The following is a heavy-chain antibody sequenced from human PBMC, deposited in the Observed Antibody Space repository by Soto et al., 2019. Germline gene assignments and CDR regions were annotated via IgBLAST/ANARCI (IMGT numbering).Heavy chain of an antibody. D-gene: IGHD2-2*01. CDR2: IYTSGGT. V-gene: IGHV4-4*07. CDR1: GGSISSYY. Sequence: QVQLQESGPGLVKPSETLSLTCTVSGGSISSYYWSWIRQPAGKGLVWIGRIYTSGGTNYNPSLKSRVTMSVDTSKNQFSLKLSSVTAADTAVYYCARDVVVVPAARYNWFDPWGQGTLVTVSS. J-gene: IGHJ5*02. CDR3: ARDVVVVPAARYNWFDP.